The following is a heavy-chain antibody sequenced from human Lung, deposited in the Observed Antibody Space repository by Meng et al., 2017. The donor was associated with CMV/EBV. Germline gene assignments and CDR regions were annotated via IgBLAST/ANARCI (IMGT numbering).Heavy chain of an antibody. V-gene: IGHV1-8*03. D-gene: IGHD2-15*01. Sequence: YPFSSYHIHWLRQTTGHGPEWLGWMNPTNGNTSSAHKFLDTITITWTTSITTAYMELSRLRSEDTAVYYCARSRAFHSTKWSSWLDPWGQGTLVTVSS. J-gene: IGHJ5*02. CDR3: ARSRAFHSTKWSSWLDP. CDR1: YPFSSYH. CDR2: MNPTNGNT.